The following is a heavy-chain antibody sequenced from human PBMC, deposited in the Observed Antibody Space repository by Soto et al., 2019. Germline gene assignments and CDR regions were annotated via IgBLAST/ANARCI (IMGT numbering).Heavy chain of an antibody. CDR1: GGTFSSYA. D-gene: IGHD5-18*01. CDR3: AQSLDTAMVITLDY. Sequence: SVKVSCKASGGTFSSYAISWVRQAPGQGLEWMGGIIPIFGTANYAQKFQGRVTITADKSTSTAYMELSSLRSEDTAVYYCAQSLDTAMVITLDYWGQGPLLIVSS. CDR2: IIPIFGTA. V-gene: IGHV1-69*06. J-gene: IGHJ4*02.